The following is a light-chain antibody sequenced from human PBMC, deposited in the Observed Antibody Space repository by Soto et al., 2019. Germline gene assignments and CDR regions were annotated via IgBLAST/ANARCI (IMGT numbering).Light chain of an antibody. CDR2: GAS. J-gene: IGKJ5*01. CDR3: QQYVSSL. Sequence: VLTQSPGSQTLYTGEGATLSSRASQSVSSSYLAWYPQKPGQAPRLLIYGASSRATGIPDRFSGSVSGTDFALPISTLEPEYFALYSCQQYVSSLFCPGTRLEIK. CDR1: QSVSSSY. V-gene: IGKV3-20*01.